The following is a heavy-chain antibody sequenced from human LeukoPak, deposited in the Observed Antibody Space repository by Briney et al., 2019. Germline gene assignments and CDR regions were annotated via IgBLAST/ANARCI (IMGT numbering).Heavy chain of an antibody. Sequence: SETLSLTCTVSGGSVSSSSHYWGWIRQPPGKGLEWIGSIYYTGNTFYNPPLKSRVTMAVDTSKNNFSLKLNSVTAADMAMYYCAREGGSGSSWPFDYWGQGTLVTVSS. D-gene: IGHD6-13*01. CDR3: AREGGSGSSWPFDY. J-gene: IGHJ4*02. V-gene: IGHV4-39*07. CDR1: GGSVSSSSHY. CDR2: IYYTGNT.